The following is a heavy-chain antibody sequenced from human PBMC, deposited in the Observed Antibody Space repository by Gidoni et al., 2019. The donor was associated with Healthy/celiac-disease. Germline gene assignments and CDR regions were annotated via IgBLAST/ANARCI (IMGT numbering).Heavy chain of an antibody. V-gene: IGHV5-51*01. Sequence: EVQLVQSGAEVKKPGESLKISCKGSGYSFTSYWIGWVRQMPGKCLEWMGIIYPGDSDTRYSPSFQGQVTISADKSISTAYLQWSSLKASDTAMYYCARQMTAGIVVVPAAPTASFDLWGRGTLVTVSS. CDR3: ARQMTAGIVVVPAAPTASFDL. J-gene: IGHJ2*01. CDR1: GYSFTSYW. D-gene: IGHD2-2*01. CDR2: IYPGDSDT.